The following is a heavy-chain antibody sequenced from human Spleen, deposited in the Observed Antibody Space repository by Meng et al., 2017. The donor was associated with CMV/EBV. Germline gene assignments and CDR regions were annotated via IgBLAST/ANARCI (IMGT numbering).Heavy chain of an antibody. CDR1: GYTFTSYY. V-gene: IGHV1-46*01. CDR2: INPSGGST. Sequence: ASVKVSCKASGYTFTSYYMHWVRQAPGQGLEWMGIINPSGGSTSYAQKFQGRVTMTRDTSTSTVYMELSSLRSDDTAVYYCARDGGKDSGSPLSDYWGQGTLVTVSS. CDR3: ARDGGKDSGSPLSDY. J-gene: IGHJ4*02. D-gene: IGHD1-26*01.